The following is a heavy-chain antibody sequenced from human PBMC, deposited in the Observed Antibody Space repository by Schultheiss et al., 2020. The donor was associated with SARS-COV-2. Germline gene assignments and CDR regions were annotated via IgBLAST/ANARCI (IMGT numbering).Heavy chain of an antibody. CDR1: GFTFSSYG. V-gene: IGHV3-33*01. CDR3: ARDQVVGDYDLVD. CDR2: IWYDGSNK. D-gene: IGHD5-12*01. J-gene: IGHJ4*02. Sequence: GGSLRLSCAASGFTFSSYGMHWVRQAPGKGLEWVAVIWYDGSNKYYADSVKGRFTISRDNSKNTLYLRMNSLRAEDTAVYYCARDQVVGDYDLVDWGQGTLVTVSS.